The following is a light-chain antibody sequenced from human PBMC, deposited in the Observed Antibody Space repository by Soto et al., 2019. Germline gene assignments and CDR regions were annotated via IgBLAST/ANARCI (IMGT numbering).Light chain of an antibody. CDR1: KLGEKY. CDR2: QDN. V-gene: IGLV3-1*01. CDR3: QAWDSRTRGV. J-gene: IGLJ2*01. Sequence: SYELTQPPSVSVSPGQTASITCSGDKLGEKYACWYQQKPGQSPVLVIYQDNKRPSGIPERFSGSNSGNTATLAISGTQAMDEADYYCQAWDSRTRGVFGGGTKLTVL.